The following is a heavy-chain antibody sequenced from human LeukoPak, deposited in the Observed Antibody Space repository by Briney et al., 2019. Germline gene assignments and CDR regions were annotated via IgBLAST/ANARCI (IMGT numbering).Heavy chain of an antibody. V-gene: IGHV4-4*07. CDR3: ARDKYYYDSSGSIRFDY. CDR1: GGSISSYY. D-gene: IGHD3-22*01. CDR2: IHTSGST. J-gene: IGHJ4*02. Sequence: SETLSLTCTVSGGSISSYYWSWIRQPAGKGLEWIGRIHTSGSTNYNPSLKSRVTMSVDTSKNQFSLKLGSVTAADTAVYYCARDKYYYDSSGSIRFDYWGQGTLVTVSS.